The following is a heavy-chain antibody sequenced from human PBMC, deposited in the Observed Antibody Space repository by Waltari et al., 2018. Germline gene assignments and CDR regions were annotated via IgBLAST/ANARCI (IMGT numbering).Heavy chain of an antibody. Sequence: QVQLVQSGAEVKKPGASVKVSCKASGYSFIDFYIHWLRQTPGQGLEWIGLINHNRRVTKYAQMFQGRITMACDTSISAAYLELSRLTSDDAPVYYCASDVYGTYSDFDYWAQGTLVTVSA. J-gene: IGHJ4*02. D-gene: IGHD1-1*01. CDR2: INHNRRVT. CDR3: ASDVYGTYSDFDY. CDR1: GYSFIDFY. V-gene: IGHV1-2*02.